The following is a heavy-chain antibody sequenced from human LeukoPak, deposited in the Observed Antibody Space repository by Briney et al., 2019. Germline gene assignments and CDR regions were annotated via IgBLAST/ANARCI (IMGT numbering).Heavy chain of an antibody. J-gene: IGHJ6*03. CDR3: ARGGIPTGPYYYFYYMDV. D-gene: IGHD3-10*01. V-gene: IGHV3-30*01. CDR1: GFTFSRNV. Sequence: GGSLRLSCAASGFTFSRNVMHWVRQAPGKGLEWVALISYDGNNKFYADSVKGRFTISRDNSRNTLYLQMNSLRGEDAAVYSCARGGIPTGPYYYFYYMDVWGKGTAVTVSS. CDR2: ISYDGNNK.